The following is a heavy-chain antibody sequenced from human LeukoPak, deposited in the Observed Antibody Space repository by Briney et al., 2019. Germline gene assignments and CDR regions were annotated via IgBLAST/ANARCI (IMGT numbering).Heavy chain of an antibody. D-gene: IGHD2-21*02. V-gene: IGHV3-23*01. Sequence: PGGSLRLPCAASGFTFSSYAMSWVRQAPGKGLEWVSAISGSGGGTYYADSVKGRFTISRDNSKGTLYLQMNSLRAEDTAVYYCAKHPRHCAGDCYSDFDYWGQGTLVTVSS. CDR1: GFTFSSYA. J-gene: IGHJ4*02. CDR2: ISGSGGGT. CDR3: AKHPRHCAGDCYSDFDY.